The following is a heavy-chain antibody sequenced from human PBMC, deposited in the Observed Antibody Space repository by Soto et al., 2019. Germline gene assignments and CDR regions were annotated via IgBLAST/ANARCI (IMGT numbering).Heavy chain of an antibody. CDR2: ISYDATTK. CDR1: GFPFSAYP. J-gene: IGHJ4*02. D-gene: IGHD1-26*01. CDR3: ARAPLVGAPAYFGC. Sequence: QVYLVESGGGVVQPGRSLRLSCAGSGFPFSAYPLHWVRQAPGKGLEWVAVISYDATTKYYADSVRGRFTISRDNSRDTLYLQLNSLGPEGPAVYFCARAPLVGAPAYFGCWGQGTRVTVSS. V-gene: IGHV3-30*04.